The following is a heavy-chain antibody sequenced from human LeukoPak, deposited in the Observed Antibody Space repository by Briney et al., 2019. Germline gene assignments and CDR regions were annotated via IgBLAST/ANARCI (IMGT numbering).Heavy chain of an antibody. CDR1: GDSVSSNSAA. V-gene: IGHV6-1*01. D-gene: IGHD4-17*01. CDR2: TYYRSKWYN. Sequence: SQTLSLTCAISGDSVSSNSAAWNWIRQSPSRGLEWLGRTYYRSKWYNDYEVSVKSRITINPDTSKNQFSLQLNSVTPEDTAVYYCARSRLTTLTTVGYYYYYAMDVWGQGTTVTVSS. CDR3: ARSRLTTLTTVGYYYYYAMDV. J-gene: IGHJ6*02.